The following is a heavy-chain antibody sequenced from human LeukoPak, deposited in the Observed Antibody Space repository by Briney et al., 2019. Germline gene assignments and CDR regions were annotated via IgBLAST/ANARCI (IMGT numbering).Heavy chain of an antibody. CDR3: VKDRDFWSGLDV. V-gene: IGHV3-9*01. CDR2: ISWQSRTR. D-gene: IGHD3-3*01. J-gene: IGHJ6*02. Sequence: GGSLRLSCAASGFTFSTYAMNWVRQAPGEGLEWVSGISWQSRTRKYADSVRGRFTISRDNAKNSLYLQMNSLKLEDTALYYCVKDRDFWSGLDVWGQGTMVTVS. CDR1: GFTFSTYA.